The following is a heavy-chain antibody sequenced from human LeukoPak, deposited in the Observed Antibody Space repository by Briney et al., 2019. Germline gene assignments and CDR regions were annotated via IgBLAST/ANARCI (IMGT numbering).Heavy chain of an antibody. CDR3: TRDRDYYDSSVYY. V-gene: IGHV3-21*01. Sequence: GGSLRLSCAASGFTFSSYSMNWVRQAPGKGLEWVSSISSSSSYIYYADSVKGRFTISRDNAKNSLYLQMNSLRAEDTAVYYCTRDRDYYDSSVYYWGQGTMVTVSS. J-gene: IGHJ4*02. CDR1: GFTFSSYS. CDR2: ISSSSSYI. D-gene: IGHD3-22*01.